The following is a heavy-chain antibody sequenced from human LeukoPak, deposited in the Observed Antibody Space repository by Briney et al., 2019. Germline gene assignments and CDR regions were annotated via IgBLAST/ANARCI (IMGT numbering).Heavy chain of an antibody. J-gene: IGHJ3*02. CDR2: ISYDGSNK. D-gene: IGHD2-2*01. CDR3: AKGGYCSSTSCKDAFDT. Sequence: GGSLRLSCAASGFTFSSYGMHWVRQAPGKGLEWVAVISYDGSNKYYADSVKGRFTISRDNSKNTLYLQMNSLRAEDTAVYYCAKGGYCSSTSCKDAFDTWGQGTMVTVSS. CDR1: GFTFSSYG. V-gene: IGHV3-30*18.